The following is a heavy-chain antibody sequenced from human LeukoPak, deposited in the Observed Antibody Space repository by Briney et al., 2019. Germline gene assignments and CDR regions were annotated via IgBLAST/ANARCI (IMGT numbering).Heavy chain of an antibody. V-gene: IGHV3-23*01. Sequence: GGSLRLSCTTSGFNFRAYWMGWVRQAPGKGLEWVSAISGSGGSTYYADSVKGRFTISRDNSKNTLYLQMNSLRAEDTAVYYCATTKGARDYFDYWGQGTLVTVSS. CDR2: ISGSGGST. J-gene: IGHJ4*02. CDR1: GFNFRAYW. CDR3: ATTKGARDYFDY. D-gene: IGHD3-16*01.